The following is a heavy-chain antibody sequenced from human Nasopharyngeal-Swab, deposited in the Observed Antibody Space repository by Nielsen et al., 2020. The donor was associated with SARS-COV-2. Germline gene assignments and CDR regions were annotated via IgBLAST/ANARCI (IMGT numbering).Heavy chain of an antibody. D-gene: IGHD6-13*01. Sequence: GESLKISCAASGFTFSSYSMRWLRQAPGKGLEWVSTITGNGDTTYYADSVKGRFTLSRDNSENTVYLQMNSLRAEDTALYHCARPLSRDSTWTTEANWFDPWGQGTLVTVSS. CDR2: ITGNGDTT. CDR3: ARPLSRDSTWTTEANWFDP. J-gene: IGHJ5*02. CDR1: GFTFSSYS. V-gene: IGHV3-23*01.